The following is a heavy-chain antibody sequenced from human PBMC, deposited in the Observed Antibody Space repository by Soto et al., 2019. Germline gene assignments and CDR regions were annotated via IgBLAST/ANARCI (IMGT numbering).Heavy chain of an antibody. D-gene: IGHD3-3*01. V-gene: IGHV4-59*01. CDR2: IYYSGST. J-gene: IGHJ4*02. CDR1: VGSISSYY. Sequence: SETLSLTCTVSVGSISSYYWSWTRQPPRKGLEWIGYIYYSGSTNFNPSLKSRVTISVDTSKNQFSLKLSSVTAADTAVYYCARIKSGWLHPEFDYWGQGTLVTVSS. CDR3: ARIKSGWLHPEFDY.